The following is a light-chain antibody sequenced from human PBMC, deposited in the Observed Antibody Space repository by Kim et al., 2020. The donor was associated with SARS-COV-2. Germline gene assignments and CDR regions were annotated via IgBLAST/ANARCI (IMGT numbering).Light chain of an antibody. CDR2: GVY. CDR1: QGVAGW. Sequence: DIQMTQSPSSVSASVVDRVTITCRASQGVAGWLAWYQQKPGKAPKLLIYGVYILESGVPSRFSGTGSDTDFTLTISSLQPEDFAVYYCQQANSFPPTFGGGTKVDIK. J-gene: IGKJ4*01. CDR3: QQANSFPPT. V-gene: IGKV1-12*01.